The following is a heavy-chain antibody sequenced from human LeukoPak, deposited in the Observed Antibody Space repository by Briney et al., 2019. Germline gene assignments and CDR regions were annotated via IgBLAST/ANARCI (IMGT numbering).Heavy chain of an antibody. V-gene: IGHV4-59*08. D-gene: IGHD3-10*01. J-gene: IGHJ4*02. CDR3: ATSIKHLWFGELPIGQFDY. CDR1: GGSISSYY. CDR2: IYYSGST. Sequence: SETLSLTCTVSGGSISSYYWSWIRQPPGKGLEWIGYIYYSGSTNYNPSLKGRVTISVDTSKNQFSLKLSSVTAADTAVYYCATSIKHLWFGELPIGQFDYWGQGTLVTVSS.